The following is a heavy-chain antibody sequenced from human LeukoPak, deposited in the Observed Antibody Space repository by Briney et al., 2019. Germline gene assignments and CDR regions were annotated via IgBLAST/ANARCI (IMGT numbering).Heavy chain of an antibody. D-gene: IGHD2-21*02. CDR3: AKMTIHGDSVL. J-gene: IGHJ4*02. CDR1: GGSISSSSYY. Sequence: TSETLSLTCTVSGGSISSSSYYWGWIRQPPGKGLEWIGEINHSGSTNYNPSLKSRVTISVDTSKNQFSLKLSSVTAADTAVYYCAKMTIHGDSVLWGQGSLVTVSS. V-gene: IGHV4-39*07. CDR2: INHSGST.